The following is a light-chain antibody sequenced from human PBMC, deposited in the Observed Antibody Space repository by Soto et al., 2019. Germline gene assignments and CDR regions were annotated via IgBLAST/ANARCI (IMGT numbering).Light chain of an antibody. CDR3: QQYGSPWT. J-gene: IGKJ1*01. CDR2: GAS. Sequence: ETVLTQSPGTLSLSPGERATLSCRASQSVRSSLLAWYQHKPGQTPRLLIYGASSRATGIPDMFSGSGSGTDFTLTISRLEPEDFAVYYCQQYGSPWTFGQGTKVEIK. V-gene: IGKV3-20*01. CDR1: QSVRSSL.